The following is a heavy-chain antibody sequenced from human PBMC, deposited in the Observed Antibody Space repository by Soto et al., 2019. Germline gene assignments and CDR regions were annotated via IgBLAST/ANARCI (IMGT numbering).Heavy chain of an antibody. J-gene: IGHJ2*01. Sequence: YAMHWVRQAPGQRLEWMGWINAGNGNTKYSQKFQGRVTITRDTSASTAYMELSSLRSEDTAVYYCARVHRYWYFDLWGRGTLVTVSS. CDR3: ARVHRYWYFDL. CDR1: YA. V-gene: IGHV1-3*01. CDR2: INAGNGNT.